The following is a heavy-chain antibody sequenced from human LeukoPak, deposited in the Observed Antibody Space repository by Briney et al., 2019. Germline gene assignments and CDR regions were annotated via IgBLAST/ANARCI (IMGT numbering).Heavy chain of an antibody. J-gene: IGHJ4*02. CDR2: IVPILGIA. CDR1: GGTFSSYA. CDR3: ATEADYYDSSGNTLGFDY. D-gene: IGHD3-22*01. Sequence: GASVKVSCKASGGTFSSYAISWVRQAPGQGLEWMGRIVPILGIANYAQKFQGRVTITADKSTSTAYMELSSLRSEDTAVYYCATEADYYDSSGNTLGFDYWGQGTLVTVSS. V-gene: IGHV1-69*04.